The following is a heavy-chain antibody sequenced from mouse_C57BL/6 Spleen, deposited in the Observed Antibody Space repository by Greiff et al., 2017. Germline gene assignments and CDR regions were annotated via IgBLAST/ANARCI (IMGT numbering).Heavy chain of an antibody. Sequence: VQLQQSGAELVRPGASVQLSCTASGFHIKDSYMHWVKQRPEQGLEWIGRIDPEDGDTEYDPKFQGKATMTADTSSNTAYLQLSSLTSEDTAVYYCTTYYGNYYAMDYRGQGTSVTVSS. J-gene: IGHJ4*01. CDR2: IDPEDGDT. CDR3: TTYYGNYYAMDY. V-gene: IGHV14-1*01. CDR1: GFHIKDSY. D-gene: IGHD1-1*02.